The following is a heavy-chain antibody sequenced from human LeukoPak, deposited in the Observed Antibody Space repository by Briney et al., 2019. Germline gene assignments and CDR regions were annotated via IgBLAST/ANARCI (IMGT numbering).Heavy chain of an antibody. CDR3: ARAGSSLTHY. D-gene: IGHD6-13*01. Sequence: SETLSLTCTVSGGSISSYYWGWIRQPPGKGLEWIGSIYYSGSTYYNPSLKSRVTISVDTSKNQFSLKLSSVTAADTAVYYCARAGSSLTHYWGQGTPVTVSS. CDR2: IYYSGST. V-gene: IGHV4-39*07. CDR1: GGSISSYY. J-gene: IGHJ4*02.